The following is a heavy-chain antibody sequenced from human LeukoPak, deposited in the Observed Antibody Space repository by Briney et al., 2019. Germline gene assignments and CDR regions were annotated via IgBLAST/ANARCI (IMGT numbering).Heavy chain of an antibody. CDR3: ARDGVAYCGGDCYPPFDY. D-gene: IGHD2-21*02. CDR2: IWYDGSNK. Sequence: PGRSLRLSCAASGFTFSSHGMHWVRQAPGKGLEWVAVIWYDGSNKYYADSVKGRFTISRDNSKNTLYLQMNSLRAEDTAVYYCARDGVAYCGGDCYPPFDYWGQGTLVTVSS. V-gene: IGHV3-33*01. J-gene: IGHJ4*02. CDR1: GFTFSSHG.